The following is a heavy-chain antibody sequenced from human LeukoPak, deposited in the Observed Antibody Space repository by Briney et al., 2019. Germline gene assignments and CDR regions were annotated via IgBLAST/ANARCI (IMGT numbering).Heavy chain of an antibody. Sequence: GESLRLSCKGSEYSFTRYWISWVRHMPGKGLEWMGRTDPSDSYTNYSPSFQGHVNLSADKSISTAYLQWSSLKASETAMYYCAGTAGAFYDILTGNYYYYGMDVWGKGTTVTVSS. CDR2: TDPSDSYT. V-gene: IGHV5-10-1*01. CDR1: EYSFTRYW. D-gene: IGHD3-9*01. CDR3: AGTAGAFYDILTGNYYYYGMDV. J-gene: IGHJ6*04.